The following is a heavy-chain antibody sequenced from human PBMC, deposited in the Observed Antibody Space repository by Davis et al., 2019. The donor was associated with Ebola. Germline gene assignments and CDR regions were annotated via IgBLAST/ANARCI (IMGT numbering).Heavy chain of an antibody. CDR3: AKDPGGHTSENDY. CDR2: TTLSGAST. V-gene: IGHV3-23*01. J-gene: IGHJ4*02. Sequence: GESLKISCAASGFTFNIYAMSWVRQAPGKELEWVSATTLSGASTYYAESVKGRFTISRDNSKNTLYLQMNSLRPEDTAMYYCAKDPGGHTSENDYWGQGTLVIVSS. D-gene: IGHD3-22*01. CDR1: GFTFNIYA.